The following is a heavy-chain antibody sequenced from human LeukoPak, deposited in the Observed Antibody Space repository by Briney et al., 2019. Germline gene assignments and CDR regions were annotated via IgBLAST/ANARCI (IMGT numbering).Heavy chain of an antibody. Sequence: GASVKVSCKASGGTFSSHPISWVRQAPGQGLEWMGGITPLFGTANYAQKFQGRATITADDSTNTAYMELSSLRSEDTALYYCARGRDGYILGDYFDYWGQGTLVTVSS. V-gene: IGHV1-69*13. D-gene: IGHD5-24*01. CDR1: GGTFSSHP. CDR3: ARGRDGYILGDYFDY. J-gene: IGHJ4*02. CDR2: ITPLFGTA.